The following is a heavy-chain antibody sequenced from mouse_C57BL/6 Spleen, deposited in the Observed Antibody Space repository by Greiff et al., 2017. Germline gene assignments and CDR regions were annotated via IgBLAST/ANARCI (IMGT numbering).Heavy chain of an antibody. CDR2: IDPENGAT. CDR1: GFNFKDDY. J-gene: IGHJ1*03. CDR3: TSDYYGSSHWYFDV. D-gene: IGHD1-1*01. Sequence: VQLKESGAELVRPGASVKLSCTASGFNFKDDYMHWVKQRPEQGLEWIGWIDPENGATEYASKFQGKATITADTSSNTAYLQLSSLTSEDTAVFYCTSDYYGSSHWYFDVWGTGTTVTVSS. V-gene: IGHV14-4*01.